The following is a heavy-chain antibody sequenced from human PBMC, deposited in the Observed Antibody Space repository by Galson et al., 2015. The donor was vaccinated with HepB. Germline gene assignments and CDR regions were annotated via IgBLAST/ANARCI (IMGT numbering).Heavy chain of an antibody. Sequence: CAISGDSVSSNSAAWNWIRQSPSRGLEWLGRTYYRSKWYNDYAVSVKSRITINPDTSKNQFSLQLNSVTPEDTAVYYCAHSSSSYYYYGMDIWGQGTTVTVSS. D-gene: IGHD6-6*01. CDR2: TYYRSKWYN. V-gene: IGHV6-1*01. CDR3: AHSSSSYYYYGMDI. CDR1: GDSVSSNSAA. J-gene: IGHJ6*02.